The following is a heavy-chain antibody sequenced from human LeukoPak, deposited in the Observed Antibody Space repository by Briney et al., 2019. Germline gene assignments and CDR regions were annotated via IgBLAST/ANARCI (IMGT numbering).Heavy chain of an antibody. CDR2: IKRKTDGGTT. Sequence: GGSLRLSCAASGFTFSNAWMSWVRQAPGKGLEWVGRIKRKTDGGTTDYAAPVKGRFTISRDDSKNTLYLQMNSLKTEDTAVYYCTTDLGYSSMMDYWGQGTLVTVSS. CDR3: TTDLGYSSMMDY. D-gene: IGHD6-13*01. CDR1: GFTFSNAW. J-gene: IGHJ4*02. V-gene: IGHV3-15*01.